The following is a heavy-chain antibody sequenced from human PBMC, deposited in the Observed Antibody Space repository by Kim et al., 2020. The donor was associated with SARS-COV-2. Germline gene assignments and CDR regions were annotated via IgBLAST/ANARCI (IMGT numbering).Heavy chain of an antibody. Sequence: GGSLRLSCAASGFTFSSYAMSWVRQAPGKGLEWVSAISGSGGSTYYAASVKGRFTISRDNSKNTLYLQMNSLRAEDTAVYYCATLLYYYDSSGYYFDWGQGTLVTVSS. V-gene: IGHV3-23*01. D-gene: IGHD3-22*01. J-gene: IGHJ4*02. CDR3: ATLLYYYDSSGYYFD. CDR1: GFTFSSYA. CDR2: ISGSGGST.